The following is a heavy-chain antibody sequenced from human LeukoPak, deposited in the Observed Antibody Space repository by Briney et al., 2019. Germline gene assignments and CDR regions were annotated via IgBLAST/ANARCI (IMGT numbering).Heavy chain of an antibody. Sequence: GGSLRLSCAASGFTFSSYSMNWVRQAPGKGLEWVSSISSSSSYIYYADSVKGRFTISRDNAKNSLYLQMNSLRAEDTAVCYCARDAFSFGELWAYYYYYMDVWGKGTTVTISS. CDR3: ARDAFSFGELWAYYYYYMDV. CDR1: GFTFSSYS. CDR2: ISSSSSYI. V-gene: IGHV3-21*01. D-gene: IGHD3-10*01. J-gene: IGHJ6*03.